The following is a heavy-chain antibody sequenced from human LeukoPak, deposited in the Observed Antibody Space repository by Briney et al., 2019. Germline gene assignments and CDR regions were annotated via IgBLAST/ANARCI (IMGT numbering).Heavy chain of an antibody. V-gene: IGHV3-48*03. D-gene: IGHD3-22*01. J-gene: IGHJ6*03. CDR2: ISSSGSTI. CDR3: ARDPGGYDSSGYPYYYYYMDV. Sequence: GGSLRLSCAASGFTFSSYEMNWVRQAPGKGLEWVSYISSSGSTIYYADSVKGRFTISRDNAKNSLYLQMNSLRAEDTAVYYCARDPGGYDSSGYPYYYYYMDVWGKGTTVTVSS. CDR1: GFTFSSYE.